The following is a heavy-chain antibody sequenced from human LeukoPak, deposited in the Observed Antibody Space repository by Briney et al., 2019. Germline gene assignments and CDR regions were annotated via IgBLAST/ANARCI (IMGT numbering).Heavy chain of an antibody. CDR1: GFTFSSYS. CDR2: ISSRSSYI. CDR3: AREYSSGWPNPDY. D-gene: IGHD6-19*01. V-gene: IGHV3-21*01. Sequence: GRSLRLSCAASGFTFSSYSMNWVRQAPGKGLEWVSSISSRSSYIYYADSVKGRFTISRDNAKNSLYLQMNSLRAEDTAVYYCAREYSSGWPNPDYWGQGTLVTVSS. J-gene: IGHJ4*02.